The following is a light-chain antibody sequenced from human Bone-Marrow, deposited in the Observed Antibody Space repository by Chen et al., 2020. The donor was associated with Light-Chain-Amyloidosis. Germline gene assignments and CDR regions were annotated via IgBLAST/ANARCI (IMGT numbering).Light chain of an antibody. CDR2: DDS. J-gene: IGLJ3*02. CDR3: QVWDRSSDRPV. V-gene: IGLV3-21*02. Sequence: YVLTQPSPLSLAPGQTATIACGGNNIGPTSVHWYQQTPGQAPLLVVYDDSDRPSGITERLSGSNSGNTATLTISRVEAGDEADYYCQVWDRSSDRPVFGGGTKLTVL. CDR1: NIGPTS.